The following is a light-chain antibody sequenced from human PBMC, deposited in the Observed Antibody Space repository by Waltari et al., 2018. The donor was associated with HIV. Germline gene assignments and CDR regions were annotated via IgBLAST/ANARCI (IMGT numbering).Light chain of an antibody. CDR1: NIERKS. CDR3: QVWDSTSDHVL. Sequence: SSLLTQTPSVSVAPGNTARITCGGKNIERKSVHWYQQKPGQAPLLVIYYDTDRPSGIPERFSGSNSGNTATLTISRVGDGDEADYYCQVWDSTSDHVLFGGGTRLTVL. J-gene: IGLJ2*01. CDR2: YDT. V-gene: IGLV3-21*04.